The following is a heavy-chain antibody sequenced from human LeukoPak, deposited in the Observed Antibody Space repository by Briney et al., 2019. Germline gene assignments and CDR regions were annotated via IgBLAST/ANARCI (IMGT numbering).Heavy chain of an antibody. Sequence: GESLKISCKGSGYGFTNYWIGWVRQMPGKGLEWMGIIYPADSDTRYSPSFQGQVTISADKSINTAYLQWSSLKASDSAMYYCGRPGYSGYEFDYWGQGTLVTVSS. V-gene: IGHV5-51*01. J-gene: IGHJ4*02. CDR3: GRPGYSGYEFDY. CDR1: GYGFTNYW. CDR2: IYPADSDT. D-gene: IGHD5-12*01.